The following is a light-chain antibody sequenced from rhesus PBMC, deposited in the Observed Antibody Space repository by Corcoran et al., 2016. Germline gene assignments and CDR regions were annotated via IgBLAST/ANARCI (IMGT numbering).Light chain of an antibody. V-gene: IGKV3-42*02. CDR1: QSVGSY. J-gene: IGKJ1*01. CDR3: QQYSNWPT. CDR2: GAS. Sequence: ETVVTQSPATLSLSPGERATLSCRASQSVGSYLAWYQQKPGQAPRLLIYGASSRATGIPDRFSGSGSGTDFTLTISSLEPEDFALYYCQQYSNWPTFGQGTKVEIK.